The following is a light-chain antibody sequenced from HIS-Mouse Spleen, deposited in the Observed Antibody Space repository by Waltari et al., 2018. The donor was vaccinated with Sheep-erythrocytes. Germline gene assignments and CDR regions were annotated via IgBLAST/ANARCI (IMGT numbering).Light chain of an antibody. CDR1: QSVLYSSNNKNY. V-gene: IGKV4-1*01. J-gene: IGKJ4*01. CDR3: QQYYSTLT. CDR2: WAS. Sequence: DIVMTQSPDSLAVSLGVRATINCKSSQSVLYSSNNKNYLAWYQQKPGQPPKLLIYWASTPESGVPDRFSGSGSGTDFTLAISSLQAEDVAVYYCQQYYSTLTFGGGTKVEIK.